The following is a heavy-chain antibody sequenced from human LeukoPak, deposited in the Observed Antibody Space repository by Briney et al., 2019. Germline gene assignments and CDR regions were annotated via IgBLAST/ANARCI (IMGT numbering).Heavy chain of an antibody. CDR1: GGSFSGYY. J-gene: IGHJ4*02. CDR3: AIKDPAMVTAYIDY. V-gene: IGHV4-34*01. CDR2: INHSGST. D-gene: IGHD5-18*01. Sequence: PSETLSLTCAVYGGSFSGYYWSWIRQPPGKGLEWIGEINHSGSTNYNPSLKSRVTISVDTSKNPFSLELSSVTAADTAVYYCAIKDPAMVTAYIDYWGKGTLVTVSS.